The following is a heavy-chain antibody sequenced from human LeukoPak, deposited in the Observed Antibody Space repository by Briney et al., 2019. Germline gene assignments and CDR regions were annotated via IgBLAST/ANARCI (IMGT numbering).Heavy chain of an antibody. CDR2: IIPIFGTA. V-gene: IGHV1-69*13. D-gene: IGHD3-10*01. J-gene: IGHJ6*04. CDR1: GGTFSSYA. Sequence: ASVKVSCKASGGTFSSYAISWVRQAPGQGLEWMGGIIPIFGTANYAQKFQGRVTITADESTSTAYMELSSLRSEDTAVYYCARAGGYYYGSGSGNYYYYYGMDVWGKGTTVTASS. CDR3: ARAGGYYYGSGSGNYYYYYGMDV.